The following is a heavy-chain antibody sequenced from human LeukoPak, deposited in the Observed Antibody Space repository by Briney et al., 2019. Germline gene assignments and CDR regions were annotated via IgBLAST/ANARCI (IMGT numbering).Heavy chain of an antibody. CDR1: GFTFDDYA. V-gene: IGHV3-9*01. CDR2: ISWNSGSI. D-gene: IGHD6-25*01. Sequence: GGSLRLSCAASGFTFDDYAMHWVRQAPGKGLEWVSGISWNSGSIGYADSVKGRFTISRDNAKNSLYLQMNSLRAEDTAVYYCATRIAALDAFDIWGQGTMVTVSS. CDR3: ATRIAALDAFDI. J-gene: IGHJ3*02.